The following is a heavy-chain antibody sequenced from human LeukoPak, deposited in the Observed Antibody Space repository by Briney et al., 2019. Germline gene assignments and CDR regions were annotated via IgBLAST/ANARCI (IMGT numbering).Heavy chain of an antibody. V-gene: IGHV1-69*06. CDR3: AREVAVAGRGLGLEPFDN. D-gene: IGHD6-19*01. J-gene: IGHJ4*02. CDR1: GGTFSSYA. Sequence: GSSVKVSCKASGGTFSSYAISWVRQAPGQGLEWMGGIIPIFGTANYAQKFQGRVTITADKSTSTAYMELSSLRSEDTAVYYCAREVAVAGRGLGLEPFDNWGQGTLVTVSS. CDR2: IIPIFGTA.